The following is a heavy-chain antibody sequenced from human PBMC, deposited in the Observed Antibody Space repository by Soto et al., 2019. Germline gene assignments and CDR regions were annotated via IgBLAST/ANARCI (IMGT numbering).Heavy chain of an antibody. Sequence: RXSVKVSCKASGYTFTSYAMHWVRQAPGQRLEWMGWINAGNGNTKYSQKFQGRVTITRDTSASTAYMELSSLRSEDTAVYYCARAYSRSRVGGMDVWGQGNTVTVSS. V-gene: IGHV1-3*01. CDR3: ARAYSRSRVGGMDV. D-gene: IGHD6-13*01. CDR2: INAGNGNT. J-gene: IGHJ6*02. CDR1: GYTFTSYA.